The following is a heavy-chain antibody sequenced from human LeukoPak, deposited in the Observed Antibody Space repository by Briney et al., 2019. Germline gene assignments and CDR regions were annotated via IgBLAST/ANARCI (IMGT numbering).Heavy chain of an antibody. D-gene: IGHD1-26*01. CDR1: GVSITDNW. CDR2: ILHTGPT. CDR3: VRGGTYYLPY. J-gene: IGHJ4*02. Sequence: SETLSLTCAVSGVSITDNWWSWVRQPPGKGLEWIGEILHTGPTNFNPSLSSRVTISMDKSKNQLSLRLNSVTAADTAIYYCVRGGTYYLPYWGQGILVTVSS. V-gene: IGHV4-4*02.